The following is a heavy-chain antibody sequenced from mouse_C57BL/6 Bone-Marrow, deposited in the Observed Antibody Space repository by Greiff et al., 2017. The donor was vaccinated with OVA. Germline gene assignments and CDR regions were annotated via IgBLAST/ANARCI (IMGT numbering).Heavy chain of an antibody. CDR1: GFSFNTYA. CDR2: IRSKSNNYAT. V-gene: IGHV10-1*01. Sequence: EVQVVESGGGLVQPKGSLKLSCAASGFSFNTYAMNWVRQAPGKGLEWVARIRSKSNNYATYYADSVKDRFTISRDDSESMLYLQMNNLKTEDTAMYYCVRHDWSWFAYWGQGTLVTVSA. D-gene: IGHD2-13*01. J-gene: IGHJ3*01. CDR3: VRHDWSWFAY.